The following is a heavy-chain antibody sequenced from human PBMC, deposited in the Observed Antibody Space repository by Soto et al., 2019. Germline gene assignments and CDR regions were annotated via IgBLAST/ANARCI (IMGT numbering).Heavy chain of an antibody. Sequence: QVQLVQSGAEVKKPGASVKVSCKASGYTFTGYYMHWVRQAPGQGLDWMVWSNPNSGGTNYAQKFQGWVTMTRDTSISTAYMELSRLRSDDTAVYYCARGRDYDFWSGYARSDWYFDLWGRGTLVTVSS. CDR3: ARGRDYDFWSGYARSDWYFDL. J-gene: IGHJ2*01. CDR2: SNPNSGGT. D-gene: IGHD3-3*01. CDR1: GYTFTGYY. V-gene: IGHV1-2*04.